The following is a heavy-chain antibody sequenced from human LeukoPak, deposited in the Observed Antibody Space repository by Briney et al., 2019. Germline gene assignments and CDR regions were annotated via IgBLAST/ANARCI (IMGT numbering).Heavy chain of an antibody. Sequence: SETLSLTCAVYGGSFSGYYWSWLRQPPGKGLEWIGEINHSGSTNYNPSLKSRVTISVDTSKNQFSLKLSSVTAADTAVYYCARVGPRDTIDYWGQGTLVTVSS. V-gene: IGHV4-34*01. CDR2: INHSGST. CDR3: ARVGPRDTIDY. J-gene: IGHJ4*02. CDR1: GGSFSGYY.